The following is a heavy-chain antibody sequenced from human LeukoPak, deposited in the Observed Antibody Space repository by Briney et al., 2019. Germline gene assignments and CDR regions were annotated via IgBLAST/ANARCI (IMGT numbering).Heavy chain of an antibody. Sequence: ASVKVSCKTSGYTFTNYAISWVRQAPGQGLEWMGWITAYNGNTNYAQKSQGRVTMTTDTSTRTAYMELRSLRSDDTAVYYCAKGGNGYVDYWGQGTLVTVSS. CDR3: AKGGNGYVDY. J-gene: IGHJ4*02. CDR2: ITAYNGNT. CDR1: GYTFTNYA. V-gene: IGHV1-18*04. D-gene: IGHD3-16*01.